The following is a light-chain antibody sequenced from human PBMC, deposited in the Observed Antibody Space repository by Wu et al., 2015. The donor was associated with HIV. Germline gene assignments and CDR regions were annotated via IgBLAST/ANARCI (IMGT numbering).Light chain of an antibody. V-gene: IGKV3-11*01. CDR3: QQRSNWSFT. J-gene: IGKJ3*01. Sequence: IVMTQSPASLSVSPGERATLSCRASQSVRSNVAWYQQKPGQAPRLLIYDASNRATGIPARFSGSGSGTDFTLTISSLEPEDFAVYYCQQRSNWSFTFGPGTKVDIK. CDR2: DAS. CDR1: QSVRSN.